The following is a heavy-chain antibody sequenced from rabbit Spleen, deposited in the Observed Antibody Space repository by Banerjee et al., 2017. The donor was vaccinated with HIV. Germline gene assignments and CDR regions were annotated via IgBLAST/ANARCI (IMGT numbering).Heavy chain of an antibody. CDR3: ARGSAAMTLVITGYYLNL. V-gene: IGHV1S45*01. Sequence: QQQLEESGGGLVKSGGTLTLTCKASGIDFNNYYYMCWVRQAPGKGLEYIACIYADSSGSTVYASWAKGRFTISKSSSTTVTLEMTSLTAADTATYFCARGSAAMTLVITGYYLNLWGPGTLVTVS. J-gene: IGHJ4*01. CDR1: GIDFNNYYY. D-gene: IGHD2-1*01. CDR2: IYADSSGST.